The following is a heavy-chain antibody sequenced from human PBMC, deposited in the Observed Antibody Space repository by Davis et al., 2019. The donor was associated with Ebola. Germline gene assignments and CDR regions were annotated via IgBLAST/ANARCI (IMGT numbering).Heavy chain of an antibody. CDR2: INHSGST. CDR1: GYSISSGYY. J-gene: IGHJ5*02. D-gene: IGHD6-19*01. V-gene: IGHV4-38-2*02. CDR3: ARGYSSVPFDP. Sequence: PSETLSLTCTVSGYSISSGYYWSWIRQPPGKGLEWIGEINHSGSTNYNPSLKSRVTISVDTSKNQFSLKLSSVTAADTAVYYCARGYSSVPFDPWGQGTLVTVSS.